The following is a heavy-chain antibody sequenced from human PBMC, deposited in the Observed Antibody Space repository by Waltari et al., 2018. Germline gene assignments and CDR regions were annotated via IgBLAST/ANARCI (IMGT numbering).Heavy chain of an antibody. V-gene: IGHV4-59*01. CDR3: ARDRSGP. D-gene: IGHD7-27*01. CDR2: IYYSGST. J-gene: IGHJ5*02. CDR1: GGSISSYY. Sequence: QVQLQESGPGLVKPSETLSLTCTVSGGSISSYYWSWIRQPPGKGLEWIGYIYYSGSTNYNPSLKSRVTISVDTSKNQFSLKLSSVTAADTAVYYCARDRSGPWGQGTLVTVSS.